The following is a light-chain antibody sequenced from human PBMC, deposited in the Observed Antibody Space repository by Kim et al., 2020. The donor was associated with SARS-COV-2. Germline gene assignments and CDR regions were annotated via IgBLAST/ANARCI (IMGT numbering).Light chain of an antibody. J-gene: IGLJ2*01. V-gene: IGLV2-14*03. CDR2: DVT. CDR1: SSDIGAYNY. Sequence: QSALTQPASVSGSPGQSITVSCTGTSSDIGAYNYVSWYQQHPGKAPKLMIYDVTYRPPGVSNRFSGSKSGNTASLTISGLQTDDEADYYCTSYTNSGAFVLFGGGTQLTVL. CDR3: TSYTNSGAFVL.